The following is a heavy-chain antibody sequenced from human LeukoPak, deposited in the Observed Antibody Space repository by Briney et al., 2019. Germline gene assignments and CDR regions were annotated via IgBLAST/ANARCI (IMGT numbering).Heavy chain of an antibody. CDR2: IKQDGSEK. CDR1: GFIFGDYG. V-gene: IGHV3-7*01. Sequence: GGSLRLSCAASGFIFGDYGMAWVRQAPGKGLEWVANIKQDGSEKYYVDSVKGRFTISRDNAKNSLYLQMNSLRAEDTAVYYCARDPPNLGATLFDYWGQGTLVTVSS. CDR3: ARDPPNLGATLFDY. J-gene: IGHJ4*02. D-gene: IGHD1-26*01.